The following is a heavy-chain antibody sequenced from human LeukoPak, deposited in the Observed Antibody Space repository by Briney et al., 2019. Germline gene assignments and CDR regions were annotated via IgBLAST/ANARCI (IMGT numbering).Heavy chain of an antibody. D-gene: IGHD6-6*01. CDR1: GGSISSGGYS. CDR2: IYYSGST. J-gene: IGHJ4*02. Sequence: PSETLPLTCTVSGGSISSGGYSWSWIRQHPGKGLEWIGYIYYSGSTYYNPSLKSRVTISVDTSKNQFSLKLSSVTAADTAVYYCARETAARQYFDYWGQGTLVTVSS. CDR3: ARETAARQYFDY. V-gene: IGHV4-31*03.